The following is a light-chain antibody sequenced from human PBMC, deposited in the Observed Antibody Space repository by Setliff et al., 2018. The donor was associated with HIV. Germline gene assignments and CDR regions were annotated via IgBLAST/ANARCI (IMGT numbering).Light chain of an antibody. CDR3: SSDGGSDTGL. CDR1: SSDVGDYKY. CDR2: DVS. Sequence: QSALAQPASVSGSPGQSITISCTGTSSDVGDYKYVSWYQQLPGKAPKLMLYDVSHRPSGVSNRFSGSKSGDTASLTVSGLQADDEADYYCSSDGGSDTGLFGGGTKGTV. V-gene: IGLV2-14*03. J-gene: IGLJ2*01.